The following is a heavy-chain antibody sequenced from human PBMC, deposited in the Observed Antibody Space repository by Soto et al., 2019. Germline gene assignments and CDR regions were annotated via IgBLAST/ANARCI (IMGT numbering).Heavy chain of an antibody. Sequence: QVQLQESGPGLVKPSETLSLTCTVSGGSISSYSWSWIRQPAGKGLEWIGRIYTSGSTNYNPSLKSRVTMSVDTSNNQFSLKLSSVTAADTAVYYCARALRGSGWYEWFWCDPWCQGTLVTVSS. CDR3: ARALRGSGWYEWFWCDP. CDR2: IYTSGST. V-gene: IGHV4-4*07. D-gene: IGHD6-19*01. CDR1: GGSISSYS. J-gene: IGHJ5*02.